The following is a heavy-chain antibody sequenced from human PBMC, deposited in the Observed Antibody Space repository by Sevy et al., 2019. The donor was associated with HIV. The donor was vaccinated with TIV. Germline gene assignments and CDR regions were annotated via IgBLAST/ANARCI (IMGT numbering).Heavy chain of an antibody. V-gene: IGHV3-49*03. CDR3: SKGGSGTGWFDP. CDR1: GFNFGDYP. Sequence: GGSLRLSCRASGFNFGDYPMSWFRQAPGKGLAWVGLIRSKASGGTKQYAASVKGRFTISRDDSESIAYLQMNSLKIEDTAVYYCSKGGSGTGWFDPWGQGTLVTVSS. CDR2: IRSKASGGTK. D-gene: IGHD3-10*01. J-gene: IGHJ5*02.